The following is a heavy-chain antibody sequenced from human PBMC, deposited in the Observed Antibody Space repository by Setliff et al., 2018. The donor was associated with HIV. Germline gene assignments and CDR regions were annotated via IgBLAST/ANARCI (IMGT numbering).Heavy chain of an antibody. Sequence: GGSLRLSCVVSGLAFNRYWMSWVRQVPGKGLEWVSNTKYDGSESYYVDSVKGRFIASTDNAKNSLFLQMNSLKTEDTAVYYCTRPGYYYDSSGSGPAMDVWGKGTTVTVSS. CDR2: TKYDGSES. CDR1: GLAFNRYW. D-gene: IGHD3-22*01. J-gene: IGHJ6*03. V-gene: IGHV3-7*03. CDR3: TRPGYYYDSSGSGPAMDV.